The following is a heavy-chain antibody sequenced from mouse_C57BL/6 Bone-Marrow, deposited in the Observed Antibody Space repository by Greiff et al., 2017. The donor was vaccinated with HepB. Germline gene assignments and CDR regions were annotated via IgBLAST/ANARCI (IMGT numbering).Heavy chain of an antibody. D-gene: IGHD2-1*01. CDR1: GYTFTSYW. J-gene: IGHJ3*01. CDR3: TRERIYYGNYEAY. V-gene: IGHV1-5*01. Sequence: EVHLVESGTVLARPGASVKMSCKTSGYTFTSYWMHWVKQRPGQGLEWIGAIYPGNSDTSYNQKFKGKAKLTAVTSASTAYMELSSLTNEDSAVYYCTRERIYYGNYEAYWGQGTLVTVSA. CDR2: IYPGNSDT.